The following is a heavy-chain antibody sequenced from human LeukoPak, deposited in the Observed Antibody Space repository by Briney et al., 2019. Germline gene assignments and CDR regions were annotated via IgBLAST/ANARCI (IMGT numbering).Heavy chain of an antibody. D-gene: IGHD5-12*01. CDR3: ARAYSRESGYDFVFGY. J-gene: IGHJ4*02. CDR1: GFTFSDYG. V-gene: IGHV3-33*01. Sequence: GGSPRLSCAASGFTFSDYGMHWVRQAPGKGLEWVAVIRYDGSTIYYADSVKGRFTISRDDSKKTLYLQMDSLRAEDTAVYYCARAYSRESGYDFVFGYWGQGTLVTVSS. CDR2: IRYDGSTI.